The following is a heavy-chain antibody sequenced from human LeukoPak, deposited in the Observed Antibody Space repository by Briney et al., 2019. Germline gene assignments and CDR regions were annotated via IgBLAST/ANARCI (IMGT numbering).Heavy chain of an antibody. CDR1: GGSSSGYY. Sequence: TSETLSLTCAVYGGSSSGYYWSWIRQPPGKGLEWIGEINHSGSTNYNPSLKSRVTISVDTSKNQFSLKLSSVTAADTAVYYCARGSSGYYLPFDYWGQGTLVTVSS. CDR2: INHSGST. D-gene: IGHD3-22*01. J-gene: IGHJ4*02. V-gene: IGHV4-34*01. CDR3: ARGSSGYYLPFDY.